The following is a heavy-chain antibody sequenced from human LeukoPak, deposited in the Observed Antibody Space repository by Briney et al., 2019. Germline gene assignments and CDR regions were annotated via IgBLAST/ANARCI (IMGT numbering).Heavy chain of an antibody. CDR1: GGSISSYY. V-gene: IGHV4-59*08. CDR3: ARLRAGYSYVYGYYYYMDV. D-gene: IGHD5-18*01. CDR2: ISYTGST. J-gene: IGHJ6*03. Sequence: SETLSLTCTVSGGSISSYYWSWIRQPPGKGLEWIGYISYTGSTNYNPSLKSRVTISVDTSKNQFSLKLSSVTAADTAVYYCARLRAGYSYVYGYYYYMDVWGKGTTVAVSS.